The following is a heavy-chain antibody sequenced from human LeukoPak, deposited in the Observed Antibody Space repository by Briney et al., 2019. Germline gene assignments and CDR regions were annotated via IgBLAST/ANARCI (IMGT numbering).Heavy chain of an antibody. V-gene: IGHV3-30-3*01. CDR1: GFTFNNYA. J-gene: IGHJ4*02. Sequence: AGGSLRLSCAASGFTFNNYAMHWVRQAPGKGLEWVAVISYDGSNKYYADSVKGRFTISRDNSKSTLYLQVNSLRAEDTAVYYCAKEGFDSWGQGTLVTVSS. CDR2: ISYDGSNK. CDR3: AKEGFDS.